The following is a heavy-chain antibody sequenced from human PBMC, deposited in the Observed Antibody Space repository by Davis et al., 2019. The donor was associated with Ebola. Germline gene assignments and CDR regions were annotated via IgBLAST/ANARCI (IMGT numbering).Heavy chain of an antibody. Sequence: MPSETLSLTCTVPGGSIISYSWSWIRQPPGKGLEWIGYIYYSGSTNYNPSLKSRVTISVDTSKNQFSLKLSSVTAADTAVYYCARGKDTSGYYSRYYFDYWGQGTLVTVSS. D-gene: IGHD3-22*01. CDR2: IYYSGST. CDR3: ARGKDTSGYYSRYYFDY. V-gene: IGHV4-59*12. J-gene: IGHJ4*02. CDR1: GGSIISYS.